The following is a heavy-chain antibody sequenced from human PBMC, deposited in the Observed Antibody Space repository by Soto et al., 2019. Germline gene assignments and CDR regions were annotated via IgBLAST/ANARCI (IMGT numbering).Heavy chain of an antibody. CDR2: IKTDGSST. CDR3: ARETYGDYVGYFDP. J-gene: IGHJ5*02. Sequence: TGGSLRLSCAASGFTFSSYWMHWVRQAPGKGPVWVSRIKTDGSSTTYADSVKGRFTISRDNAKNTLYLQMNSLRAEDSAVYYCARETYGDYVGYFDPWGQGTLVTVSS. D-gene: IGHD4-17*01. V-gene: IGHV3-74*01. CDR1: GFTFSSYW.